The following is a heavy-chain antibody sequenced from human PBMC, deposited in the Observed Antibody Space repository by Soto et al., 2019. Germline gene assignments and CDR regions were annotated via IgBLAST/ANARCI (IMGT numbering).Heavy chain of an antibody. CDR3: ARLPKGSVVTG. D-gene: IGHD2-21*02. CDR2: ISSSSENI. Sequence: PGGSLRLGCVGSGFSFRYHSMNWVRQPPGKGLQWISYISSSSENIYYADSVKGRFTVSRDNAKNTLFLQMNSLRDDDSAIYYCARLPKGSVVTGWGQGSLVTVSS. J-gene: IGHJ4*01. V-gene: IGHV3-48*02. CDR1: GFSFRYHS.